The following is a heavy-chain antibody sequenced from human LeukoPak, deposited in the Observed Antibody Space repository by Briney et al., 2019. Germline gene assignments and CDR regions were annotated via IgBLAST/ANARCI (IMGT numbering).Heavy chain of an antibody. J-gene: IGHJ4*02. V-gene: IGHV3-30-3*01. CDR2: IPYDGSNR. D-gene: IGHD3-10*01. CDR3: ARDPLFGSGSPYFDY. Sequence: GGSLRLSCAASGFTFNSYVMHWVRQAPGKGLEWVALIPYDGSNRYYADSVKGRFTISRDNAKNSLYLQMNSLRAEDTAVYYCARDPLFGSGSPYFDYWGQGTLVTVSS. CDR1: GFTFNSYV.